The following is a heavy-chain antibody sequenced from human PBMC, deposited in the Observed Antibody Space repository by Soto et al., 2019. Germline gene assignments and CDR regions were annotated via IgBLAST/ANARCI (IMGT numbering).Heavy chain of an antibody. V-gene: IGHV3-74*01. D-gene: IGHD4-17*01. CDR3: ARATTTVTRRRTLGY. CDR2: IDRDGTDK. Sequence: EVQLVESGGGLVQSGGSLRISCAASEFTFNIYWLHWVRQAPGKGLVWVSRIDRDGTDKNYADSVKGRFTISRDNAKNTLSLQMNSLTADDTAVYYCARATTTVTRRRTLGYWGRGTLVTGSS. J-gene: IGHJ4*02. CDR1: EFTFNIYW.